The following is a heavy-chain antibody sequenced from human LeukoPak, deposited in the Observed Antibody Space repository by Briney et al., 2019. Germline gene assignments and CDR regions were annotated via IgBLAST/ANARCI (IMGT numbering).Heavy chain of an antibody. D-gene: IGHD3-22*01. J-gene: IGHJ4*02. CDR2: LNPKSDGS. Sequence: ASVKVSCKASGYAFTGHYIHWVRQAPGQGLEWMGRLNPKSDGSNNAQKFQGRVTMTRDTSISTAYMELSGLRSDDTAVYYCARGGYHYDGSGYLGFDCWGQGTLVIVSS. V-gene: IGHV1-2*06. CDR3: ARGGYHYDGSGYLGFDC. CDR1: GYAFTGHY.